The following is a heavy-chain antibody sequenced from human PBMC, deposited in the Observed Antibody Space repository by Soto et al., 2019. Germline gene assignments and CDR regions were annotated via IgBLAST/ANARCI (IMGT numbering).Heavy chain of an antibody. D-gene: IGHD2-2*01. Sequence: GGSLRLSCAASGFTFSSYGMHWVRQAPGKGLEWVAVISYDGSNKYYADSVKGRFTISRDNSKNTLYLQMNSLRAEDTAVYYCANGASGDWLYQFDYWGQGTLVTVSS. J-gene: IGHJ4*02. V-gene: IGHV3-30*18. CDR2: ISYDGSNK. CDR1: GFTFSSYG. CDR3: ANGASGDWLYQFDY.